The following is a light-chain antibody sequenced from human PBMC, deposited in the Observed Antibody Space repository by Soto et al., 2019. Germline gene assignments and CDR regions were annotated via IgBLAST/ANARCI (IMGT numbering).Light chain of an antibody. CDR1: QNIHNY. CDR3: QQRGDWPPLA. Sequence: EIVVTHSPATLSLSPGERATLSCKTSQNIHNYLAWYQQKPGQPPRLVIYDASSRATGVPARFSGSGSGTDFSLTIISLEPEDFAVYYCQQRGDWPPLAFGGGTRVDLK. J-gene: IGKJ4*01. V-gene: IGKV3-11*01. CDR2: DAS.